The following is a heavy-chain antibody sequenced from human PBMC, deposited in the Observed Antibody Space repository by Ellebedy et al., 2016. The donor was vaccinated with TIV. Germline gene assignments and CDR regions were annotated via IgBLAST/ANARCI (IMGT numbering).Heavy chain of an antibody. CDR2: INHSGST. CDR1: GGSFSGYY. Sequence: SETLSLXCAVYGGSFSGYYWSWIRQPPGKGLEWIGEINHSGSTNYNPSLKSRVTISVDTSKNQFSLKLSSVTAADTAVYYCARGVEMATIRFDPWGQGTLVTASS. J-gene: IGHJ5*02. D-gene: IGHD5-24*01. V-gene: IGHV4-34*01. CDR3: ARGVEMATIRFDP.